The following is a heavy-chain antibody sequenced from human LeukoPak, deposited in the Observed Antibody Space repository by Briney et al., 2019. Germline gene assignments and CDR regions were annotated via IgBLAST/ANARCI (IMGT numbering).Heavy chain of an antibody. CDR1: GFTFSSYG. J-gene: IGHJ4*02. D-gene: IGHD5-18*01. CDR3: AKDRGYSYGYAFDY. V-gene: IGHV3-30*18. Sequence: GRSLRLSCAASGFTFSSYGMHWVRQAPGKGLEWVAVISYDGSNKYYADSVKGRFTISRDNSKNTLYLQMNSLRAEDTAVYYCAKDRGYSYGYAFDYWGQGTLVTVSS. CDR2: ISYDGSNK.